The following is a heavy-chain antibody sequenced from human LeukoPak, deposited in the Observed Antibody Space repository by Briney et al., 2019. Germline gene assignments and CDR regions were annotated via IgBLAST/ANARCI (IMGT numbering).Heavy chain of an antibody. CDR3: ARSGDVFLSRPFDY. J-gene: IGHJ4*02. V-gene: IGHV4-59*08. CDR1: GGSISSYY. D-gene: IGHD3-10*01. Sequence: SETLSLTCTVSGGSISSYYWSWIRQPPGKGLEWIGYIYYSGSTNYNPSLKSRVTISVDTSKNQFSLKLSPVTAADTAAYYCARSGDVFLSRPFDYWGQGTLVTVSS. CDR2: IYYSGST.